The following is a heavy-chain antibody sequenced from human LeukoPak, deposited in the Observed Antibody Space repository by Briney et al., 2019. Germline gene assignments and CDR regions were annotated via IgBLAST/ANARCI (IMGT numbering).Heavy chain of an antibody. CDR2: ISSSSSYI. D-gene: IGHD2-15*01. CDR1: GFTFSSYS. J-gene: IGHJ4*02. V-gene: IGHV3-21*01. Sequence: SGGSLRLSCAASGFTFSSYSMNWVRQAPGKGLEWVSSISSSSSYIYYADSVKGRFTISRDNAKNSLYLQMNSLRAEDTAVYYCARDSARYCSGGSCPQGDYWGQGTLVTVSS. CDR3: ARDSARYCSGGSCPQGDY.